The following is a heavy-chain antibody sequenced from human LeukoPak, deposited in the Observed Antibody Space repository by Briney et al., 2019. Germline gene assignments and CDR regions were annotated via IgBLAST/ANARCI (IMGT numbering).Heavy chain of an antibody. V-gene: IGHV3-21*01. CDR3: ARDLKGLWALDY. CDR1: GFTFSSYS. Sequence: GGSLRLSCAASGFTFSSYSMNWVRQAPGKGLEWVSSISSSSSYIYYADSVKGRFTISRDNAKNSPYLQMNSLRAEDTAVYYCARDLKGLWALDYWGQGTLVTVSS. CDR2: ISSSSSYI. J-gene: IGHJ4*02. D-gene: IGHD3-10*01.